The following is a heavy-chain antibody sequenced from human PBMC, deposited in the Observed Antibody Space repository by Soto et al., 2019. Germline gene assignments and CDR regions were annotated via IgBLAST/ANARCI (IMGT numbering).Heavy chain of an antibody. CDR3: AGGTYLDY. Sequence: PGGSLRLSCAASGFTFSSYWMHWVRQAPGKGLEWVSHIGANGDSTYYADAVKGRFTISRDNSKNTVYLQINSLRVEDTAVYYCAGGTYLDYWGRGTLVTVSS. CDR1: GFTFSSYW. J-gene: IGHJ4*02. V-gene: IGHV3-23*01. D-gene: IGHD3-16*01. CDR2: IGANGDST.